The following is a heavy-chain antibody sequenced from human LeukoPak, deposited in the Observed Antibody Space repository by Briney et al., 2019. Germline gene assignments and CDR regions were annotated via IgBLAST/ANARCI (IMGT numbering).Heavy chain of an antibody. J-gene: IGHJ4*02. CDR1: GFTFSSYW. CDR3: ARDWGSGSGTIFDY. CDR2: IKQDGSEK. V-gene: IGHV3-7*01. Sequence: GGSLRLSCAASGFTFSSYWVTWVRQAPGKGLGWVANIKQDGSEKYYVDSVKGRFTISRDNAKNSLYLQMNSLRAEDTAVYYCARDWGSGSGTIFDYWGQGTQVTVSS. D-gene: IGHD3-16*01.